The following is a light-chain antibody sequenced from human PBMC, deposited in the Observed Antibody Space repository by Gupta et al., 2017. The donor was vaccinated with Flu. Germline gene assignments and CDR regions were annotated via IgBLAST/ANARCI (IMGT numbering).Light chain of an antibody. V-gene: IGLV2-11*03. CDR2: NGR. CDR3: CSDAGNDSYV. Sequence: WDQQTTGKAHKLMIYNGRKRPKGVPDSFSGSKSGNTAAQTIAGLEEEDEDDYYGCSDAGNDSYVFGGGTKLTVL. J-gene: IGLJ3*02.